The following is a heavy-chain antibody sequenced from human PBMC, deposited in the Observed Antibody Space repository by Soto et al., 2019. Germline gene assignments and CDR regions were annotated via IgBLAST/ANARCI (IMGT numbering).Heavy chain of an antibody. D-gene: IGHD6-6*01. Sequence: PGGSLRLSCTASGFTFTNYAMSWARRAPGKGLEWVSTISGSGVRTYYADSVKGRFTISRDNSKNTLDLQMNSLRVEDTAIYYCAKDHAREQFVRGENWFDSWGQGT. J-gene: IGHJ5*01. CDR1: GFTFTNYA. CDR2: ISGSGVRT. V-gene: IGHV3-23*01. CDR3: AKDHAREQFVRGENWFDS.